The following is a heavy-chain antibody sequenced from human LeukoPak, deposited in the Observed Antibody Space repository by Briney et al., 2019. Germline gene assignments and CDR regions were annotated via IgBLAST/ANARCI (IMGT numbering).Heavy chain of an antibody. D-gene: IGHD3-10*02. CDR3: AELGITMIGGV. Sequence: PGGSLRLSCAASGFTFSSYEMKWVRQAPGKGPEWVSYISSSGSTIYYADSVKGRFTISRDNAKNSMYLQMNSLRAEDTAVYYCAELGITMIGGVWGKGTTVTISS. CDR2: ISSSGSTI. CDR1: GFTFSSYE. V-gene: IGHV3-48*03. J-gene: IGHJ6*04.